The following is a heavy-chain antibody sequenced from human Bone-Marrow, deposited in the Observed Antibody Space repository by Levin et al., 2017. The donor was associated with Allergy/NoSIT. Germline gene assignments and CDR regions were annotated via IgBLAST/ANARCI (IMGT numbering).Heavy chain of an antibody. J-gene: IGHJ4*02. V-gene: IGHV1-69*13. CDR3: VRGGRDYYHTSGSSSPLFDN. D-gene: IGHD3-22*01. CDR2: IIPIFETA. Sequence: ASVKVSCKASGGTFSRFAITWVRQAPGQGLEWMGGIIPIFETANYAQKFQDRVIFTADESTSTAYMEVSNLRSEDMALYYCVRGGRDYYHTSGSSSPLFDNWGQGTLVTVSS. CDR1: GGTFSRFA.